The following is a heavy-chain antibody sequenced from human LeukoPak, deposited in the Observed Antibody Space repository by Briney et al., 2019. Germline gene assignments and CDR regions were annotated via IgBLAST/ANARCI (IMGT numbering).Heavy chain of an antibody. CDR1: GFTFSSYE. J-gene: IGHJ4*02. CDR2: ISSSGTTI. V-gene: IGHV3-48*03. CDR3: ARFSSGGSCCAVDY. Sequence: GGSLRLSCAASGFTFSSYEMNWVRQAPGKGLEWVSYISSSGTTIYYADSVKGRFTISRDNAKNSLCLQMNSPRAEDTALYYCARFSSGGSCCAVDYWGQGTLVTVSS. D-gene: IGHD2-15*01.